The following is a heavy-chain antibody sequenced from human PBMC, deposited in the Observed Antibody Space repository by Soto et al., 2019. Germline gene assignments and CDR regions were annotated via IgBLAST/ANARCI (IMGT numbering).Heavy chain of an antibody. CDR2: ISSDGKNQ. CDR1: GFTSNNIV. Sequence: QVQLVESGGGVVQPGRSLRLSCAASGFTSNNIVIHWVRQAPGKGLEWLAVISSDGKNQYYADSVKGRFTISRDNSKNTLYLQVNSLRAEDTAVYFCAKERGVLDAFDIWGQGTMVSVSS. J-gene: IGHJ3*02. D-gene: IGHD3-10*01. CDR3: AKERGVLDAFDI. V-gene: IGHV3-30*18.